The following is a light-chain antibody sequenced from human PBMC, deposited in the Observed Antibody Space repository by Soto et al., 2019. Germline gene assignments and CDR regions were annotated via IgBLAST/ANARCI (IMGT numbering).Light chain of an antibody. J-gene: IGKJ3*01. V-gene: IGKV1-27*01. CDR1: QGIRNF. CDR2: AAS. CDR3: QKYSTVPV. Sequence: DIQMTQSPTSLSASVGDRVTITCRASQGIRNFVAWYQQKPGKAPKLLIYAASTFQSGVPSWFSGSGSGTDFPLTISCLQPEVVATYSCQKYSTVPVFGPGTKVEIK.